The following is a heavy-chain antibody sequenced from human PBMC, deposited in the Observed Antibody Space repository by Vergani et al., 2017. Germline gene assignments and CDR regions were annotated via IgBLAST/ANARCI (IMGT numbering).Heavy chain of an antibody. CDR2: MDYSGST. CDR3: ASKRGACRAAYCHSYDF. V-gene: IGHV4-39*01. CDR1: GDSVISTDYH. D-gene: IGHD2-15*01. Sequence: QVQLQESGPGLVKPSETLSLTCTVSGDSVISTDYHWGWIRPPPGKGLEWIVSMDYSGSTSYNPSLGSRISISFETPKNQFSLRLTSVTAADTAVYYCASKRGACRAAYCHSYDFWGPGTLVGVSS. J-gene: IGHJ4*02.